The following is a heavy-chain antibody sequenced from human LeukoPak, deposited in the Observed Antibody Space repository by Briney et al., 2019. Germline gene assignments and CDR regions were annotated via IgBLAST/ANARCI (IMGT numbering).Heavy chain of an antibody. V-gene: IGHV1-2*04. CDR2: NNLHTGGA. Sequence: ASVKVSCKSSGYTFTDYFLHWVRQAPGQGLEWIGYNNLHTGGAHYAQKFQDWVSLTRDTSIDTAFMELSSLRSDATAIYYCARDFLGRTNGGSNYFGMDVWGQGTTVTVSS. D-gene: IGHD2-8*01. J-gene: IGHJ6*02. CDR1: GYTFTDYF. CDR3: ARDFLGRTNGGSNYFGMDV.